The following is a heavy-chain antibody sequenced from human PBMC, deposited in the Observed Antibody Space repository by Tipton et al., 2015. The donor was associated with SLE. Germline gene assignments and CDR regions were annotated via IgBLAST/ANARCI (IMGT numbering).Heavy chain of an antibody. J-gene: IGHJ4*02. V-gene: IGHV4-34*01. CDR3: ARCTIFGVVRGSFDS. Sequence: TLSLTCNVSHGSISIYYWTWIRQSPGKGLEWIGDVNHSGSTDYHPSLKSRVTMSVDTSKNQFSLKLTSVTAADTALYYCARCTIFGVVRGSFDSWGQGTLVTVS. D-gene: IGHD3-3*01. CDR1: HGSISIYY. CDR2: VNHSGST.